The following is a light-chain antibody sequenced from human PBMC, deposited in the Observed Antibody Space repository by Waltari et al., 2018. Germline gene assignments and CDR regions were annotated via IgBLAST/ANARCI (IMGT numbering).Light chain of an antibody. V-gene: IGLV4-69*01. CDR3: QTWGTGIQV. CDR1: SAHSSSA. J-gene: IGLJ3*02. CDR2: LNSDGSH. Sequence: QLVLTQSPSASASLGASVKLTCTLSSAHSSSAIAWHQQQPEKGPRYLMKLNSDGSHSKGDGIPDRFSGSSSGAERYLTISSLQSEDEADYYCQTWGTGIQVFGGGTKLTVL.